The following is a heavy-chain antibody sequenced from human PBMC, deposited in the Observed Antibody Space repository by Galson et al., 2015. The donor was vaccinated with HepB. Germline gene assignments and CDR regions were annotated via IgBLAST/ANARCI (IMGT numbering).Heavy chain of an antibody. CDR2: IYTSGST. Sequence: TLSLTCTVSGGSISSGSYYWSWIRQPAGKGLEWIGRIYTSGSTNYNPSLKSRVTISVDTSKNQFSLKLSSVTAADTAVYYCARSRVWFGDFFDYWGQGTLVTVSS. D-gene: IGHD3-10*01. V-gene: IGHV4-61*02. CDR3: ARSRVWFGDFFDY. CDR1: GGSISSGSYY. J-gene: IGHJ4*02.